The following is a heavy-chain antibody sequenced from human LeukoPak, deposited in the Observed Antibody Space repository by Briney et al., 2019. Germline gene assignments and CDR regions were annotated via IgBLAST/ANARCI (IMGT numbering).Heavy chain of an antibody. CDR1: GGSISSYY. CDR2: ISYSGST. D-gene: IGHD3-16*02. J-gene: IGHJ4*02. CDR3: AKYVWGSYPTFEDY. V-gene: IGHV4-59*01. Sequence: SETLSLTCTVSGGSISSYYWSWIRQPPGKGLEWIGYISYSGSTNYNPSLKSRVTISVDTSKNQFSLKLSSVTAADTAAYYCAKYVWGSYPTFEDYWGQGTLVTVSS.